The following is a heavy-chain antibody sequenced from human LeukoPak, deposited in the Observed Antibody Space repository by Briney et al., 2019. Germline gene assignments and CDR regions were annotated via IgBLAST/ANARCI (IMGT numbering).Heavy chain of an antibody. CDR3: ARPLLVRYLSAFDI. Sequence: GGSLRLSCAASGFTFSSYWMSWVRQAPGKGLEWVANIKQDGSEKYYVDSVKGRFTISRDNAKNSLYLQMNSLRAEDTAVYYCARPLLVRYLSAFDIWGQGTMVTVSS. CDR2: IKQDGSEK. CDR1: GFTFSSYW. V-gene: IGHV3-7*01. D-gene: IGHD6-13*01. J-gene: IGHJ3*02.